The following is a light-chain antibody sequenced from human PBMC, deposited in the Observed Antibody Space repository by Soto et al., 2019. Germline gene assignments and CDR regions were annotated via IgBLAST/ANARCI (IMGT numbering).Light chain of an antibody. CDR3: QSYDTSLSDVL. CDR1: SSNIGGGHH. Sequence: QSVLTQPPSVSGAPGQRVTVSFTGSSSNIGGGHHVHWYQQLPGTAPKLLIYNNDNRPSGVPDRVSGSKSGTSSSLAISGLQADDEAEYYCQSYDTSLSDVLFGGGTKLTV. CDR2: NND. J-gene: IGLJ2*01. V-gene: IGLV1-40*01.